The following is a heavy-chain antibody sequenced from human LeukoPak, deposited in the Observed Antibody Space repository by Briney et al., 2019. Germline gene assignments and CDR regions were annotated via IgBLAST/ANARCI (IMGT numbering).Heavy chain of an antibody. CDR3: VRGESSSWYD. D-gene: IGHD6-13*01. J-gene: IGHJ4*02. V-gene: IGHV3-74*01. CDR2: MNSDGSST. CDR1: GFTFSPYR. Sequence: GGSLRLSCAASGFTFSPYRMHWVRQGAGKGLVWVSGMNSDGSSTVYADSVKGRFTISRDNAKNTLYLQMNSLRAEDTAVYFCVRGESSSWYDWGQGTLVTVSS.